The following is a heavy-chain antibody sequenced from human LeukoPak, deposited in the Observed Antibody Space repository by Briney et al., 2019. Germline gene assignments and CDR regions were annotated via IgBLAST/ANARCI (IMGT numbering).Heavy chain of an antibody. D-gene: IGHD4-11*01. CDR3: ARASKIPGKKGRGYYFDY. Sequence: ASVKVSCKASGYTFTGYYMHWVRQAPGQGLEWMGWMNPNSGNTGYAQKFQGRVTITRNTSISTAYMELSSLRSEDTAVYYCARASKIPGKKGRGYYFDYWGQGTLVTVSS. V-gene: IGHV1-8*03. CDR1: GYTFTGYY. J-gene: IGHJ4*02. CDR2: MNPNSGNT.